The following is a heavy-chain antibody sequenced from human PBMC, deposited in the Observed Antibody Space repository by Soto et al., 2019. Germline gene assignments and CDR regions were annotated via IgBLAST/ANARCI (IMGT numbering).Heavy chain of an antibody. J-gene: IGHJ5*02. V-gene: IGHV1-18*01. D-gene: IGHD5-12*01. CDR3: ARDPTRLGHKNWFDP. CDR2: ISAYNGNT. Sequence: QVQLVQSGAEVKKPGASVKVSCKASGYTFTSYGISWVRQAPGQGLEWMGWISAYNGNTNYAQKLQGRVTMTTDTSTSTAYMELRSLRSDDTVVYYCARDPTRLGHKNWFDPWGQGTLVTVSS. CDR1: GYTFTSYG.